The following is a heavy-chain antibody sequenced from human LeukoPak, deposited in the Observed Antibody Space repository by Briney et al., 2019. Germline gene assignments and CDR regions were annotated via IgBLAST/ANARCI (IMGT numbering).Heavy chain of an antibody. Sequence: PGGSLRLSCAASGFTFSNYAVNWVRQAPGKGLEWVSAISNSGGSTYYADSVKGRFTISRDNSKNTLYLQMNSLRAEDTAVYYCAKASSPGGRNGCDYWGQGTLVTVSS. J-gene: IGHJ4*02. CDR3: AKASSPGGRNGCDY. CDR1: GFTFSNYA. CDR2: ISNSGGST. V-gene: IGHV3-23*01. D-gene: IGHD1-26*01.